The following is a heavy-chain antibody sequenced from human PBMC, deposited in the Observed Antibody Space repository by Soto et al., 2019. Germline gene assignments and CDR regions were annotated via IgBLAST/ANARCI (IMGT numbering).Heavy chain of an antibody. J-gene: IGHJ4*02. CDR1: GGSFSGYY. CDR2: INHSGST. Sequence: QVQLQQWGAGLLKPSETLSLTCAVYGGSFSGYYWSWIRQPPGKGLEWIGEINHSGSTNYNPSLKSRVTISVDTSKNQFSLKLSSVTAADTAVYYCARDVAVAGTGPTVYWGQGTLVTVSS. V-gene: IGHV4-34*01. CDR3: ARDVAVAGTGPTVY. D-gene: IGHD6-19*01.